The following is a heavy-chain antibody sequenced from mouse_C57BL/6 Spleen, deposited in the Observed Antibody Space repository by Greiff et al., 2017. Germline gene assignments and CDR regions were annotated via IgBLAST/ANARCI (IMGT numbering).Heavy chain of an antibody. V-gene: IGHV14-3*01. CDR3: ASGYDGYYAWFAY. Sequence: DVQLVESVAELVRPGASVKLSCTASGFNIKNTYMHWVKQRPEQGLEWIGRIDPANGNTKYAPKFQGKATITADTSSNTAYLQLSSLTSEDTAIYYCASGYDGYYAWFAYWGQGTLVTVSA. CDR2: IDPANGNT. J-gene: IGHJ3*01. D-gene: IGHD2-3*01. CDR1: GFNIKNTY.